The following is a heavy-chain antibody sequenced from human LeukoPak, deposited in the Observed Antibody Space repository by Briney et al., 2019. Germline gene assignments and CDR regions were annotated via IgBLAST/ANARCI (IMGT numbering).Heavy chain of an antibody. Sequence: GGSLRLSCAASGFTFSSYWMHWVRQAPGKGLVWVSRINSDGSSTSYADSVKGRFTISRDNSKNTLYLQMNSLRAEDTAIYYCAKKYSTGLDPWGQGTLVTVSS. D-gene: IGHD1-26*01. CDR2: INSDGSST. CDR3: AKKYSTGLDP. CDR1: GFTFSSYW. V-gene: IGHV3-74*01. J-gene: IGHJ5*02.